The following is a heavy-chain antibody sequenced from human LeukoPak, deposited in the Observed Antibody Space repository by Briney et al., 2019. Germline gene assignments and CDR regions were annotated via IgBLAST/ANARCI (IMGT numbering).Heavy chain of an antibody. CDR3: ARDRGYCSSTSCLVGWFDP. CDR2: IIPIFGIA. D-gene: IGHD2-2*01. CDR1: GDTFSSYA. J-gene: IGHJ5*02. Sequence: SVKVSCKASGDTFSSYAISWVRHAPGQGLEWMGRIIPIFGIANYAQKFQGRVTITADKSTSTAYMELSSLRSEDTAVYYCARDRGYCSSTSCLVGWFDPWGQGTLVTVSS. V-gene: IGHV1-69*04.